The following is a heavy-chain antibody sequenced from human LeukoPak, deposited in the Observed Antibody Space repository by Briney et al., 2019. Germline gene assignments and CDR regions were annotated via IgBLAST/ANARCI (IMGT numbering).Heavy chain of an antibody. J-gene: IGHJ6*03. CDR3: AKGTSWMSPYFYMED. D-gene: IGHD1-14*01. CDR1: GFTFSSYA. CDR2: ISGSGGST. V-gene: IGHV3-23*01. Sequence: PGGSLRLSCAASGFTFSSYAMSWVRQAPGKGLEWVSAISGSGGSTYYADPVKGRFTISRDNSKSTLYLHMSSLRAEDTAVYYCAKGTSWMSPYFYMEDWGTGTTVTVSS.